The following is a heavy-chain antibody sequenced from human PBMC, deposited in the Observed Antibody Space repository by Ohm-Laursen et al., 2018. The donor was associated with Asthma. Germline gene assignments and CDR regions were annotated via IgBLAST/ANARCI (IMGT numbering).Heavy chain of an antibody. CDR1: GLTFSSYS. V-gene: IGHV3-21*01. CDR3: ARDGAEWELPGREYSLHH. CDR2: ISSGSSYI. J-gene: IGHJ1*01. Sequence: SLRLSCAASGLTFSSYSMNWVRQAPGKGLEWVSSISSGSSYIYYTDSVKGRFTISRDNAKNSLYLQMNSLRAEDTAVYYCARDGAEWELPGREYSLHHWGQGTQVTVSS. D-gene: IGHD1-26*01.